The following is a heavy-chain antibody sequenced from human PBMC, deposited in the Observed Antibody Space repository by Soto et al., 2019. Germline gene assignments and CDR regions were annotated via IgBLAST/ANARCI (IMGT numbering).Heavy chain of an antibody. D-gene: IGHD3-16*01. Sequence: EVQLVESGGGLVKPGGSLRLSCAASGFTFSSYSMNWVRQAPGKGLEWVSSISSSSSYIYYADSVKGRFTFSRDNAKNSLYLQMNSLRAEDTAVYYCARSPLWGPHYFDYWGQGTLVTVSS. CDR2: ISSSSSYI. V-gene: IGHV3-21*01. CDR1: GFTFSSYS. CDR3: ARSPLWGPHYFDY. J-gene: IGHJ4*02.